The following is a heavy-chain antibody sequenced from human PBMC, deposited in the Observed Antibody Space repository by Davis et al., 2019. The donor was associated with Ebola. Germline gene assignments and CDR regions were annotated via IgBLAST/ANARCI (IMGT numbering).Heavy chain of an antibody. Sequence: ASVKVSCKASGYTFTGYYMHWVRQAPGQGLEWMGWISAYNGNTNYAQKLQGRVTMTTDTSTSTAYMELRSLRSDDTAVYYCAREIAARPIDYWGQGTLVTVTS. J-gene: IGHJ4*02. CDR3: AREIAARPIDY. CDR2: ISAYNGNT. D-gene: IGHD6-6*01. V-gene: IGHV1-18*04. CDR1: GYTFTGYY.